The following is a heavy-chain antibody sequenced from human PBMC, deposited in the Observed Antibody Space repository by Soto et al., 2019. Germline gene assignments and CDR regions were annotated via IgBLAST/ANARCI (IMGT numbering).Heavy chain of an antibody. CDR1: GFTFSSYS. J-gene: IGHJ5*02. Sequence: SLRLSCAASGFTFSSYSMNWVRQAPGKGLEWVSYISSSSTMYYADSVKGRFTISRDNAKNSLYLQMNSLRDEDTAVYYCARESWEANLNWFDPWGQGTLVTVSS. CDR2: ISSSSTM. V-gene: IGHV3-48*02. D-gene: IGHD1-26*01. CDR3: ARESWEANLNWFDP.